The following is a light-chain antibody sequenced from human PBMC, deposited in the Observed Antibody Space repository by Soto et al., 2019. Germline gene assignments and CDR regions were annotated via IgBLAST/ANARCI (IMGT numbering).Light chain of an antibody. Sequence: DIQMTQSPSSLSASVGDRVTITCRARQSISSYLNWYQQKPGKAPKLLIYAASSLQSGVPSRFSGRGSGTDFTLSISSLQPEDFATYYCQQSYSTLWTFGRPTEVEI. V-gene: IGKV1-39*01. J-gene: IGKJ1*01. CDR2: AAS. CDR3: QQSYSTLWT. CDR1: QSISSY.